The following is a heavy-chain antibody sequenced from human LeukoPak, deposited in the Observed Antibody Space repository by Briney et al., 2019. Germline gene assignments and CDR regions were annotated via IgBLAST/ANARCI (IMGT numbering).Heavy chain of an antibody. D-gene: IGHD1-26*01. CDR2: IYTSGST. V-gene: IGHV4-4*07. CDR1: AGSISSYY. J-gene: IGHJ5*02. Sequence: PSETLSLTCTVAAGSISSYYLSLIRQPAGKGLEWIGRIYTSGSTNYNPSLKSRVTISVDKSKNQFSLKLSSVTAADTAVYYCAREIGWELQDGWSDPWGQGALVTVSS. CDR3: AREIGWELQDGWSDP.